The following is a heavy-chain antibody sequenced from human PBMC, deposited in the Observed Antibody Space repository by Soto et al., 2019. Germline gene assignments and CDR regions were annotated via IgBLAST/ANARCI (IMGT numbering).Heavy chain of an antibody. Sequence: QVQLVQSGAEVKKPGASVKVSCKASGYTFTSYDINWVRQATGRGLEWMGWMHPNSCNTGDAQKFQGSFTLTSNTSIGTAYMELSRLRSDDTAVYYCARGLRQWLRIGTNWFDRWGQGTLVTVSS. D-gene: IGHD6-19*01. CDR3: ARGLRQWLRIGTNWFDR. CDR1: GYTFTSYD. V-gene: IGHV1-8*01. CDR2: MHPNSCNT. J-gene: IGHJ5*02.